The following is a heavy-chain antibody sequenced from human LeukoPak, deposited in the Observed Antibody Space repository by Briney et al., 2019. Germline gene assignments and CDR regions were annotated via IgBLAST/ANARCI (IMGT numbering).Heavy chain of an antibody. CDR1: GYTLTELS. CDR3: ARDWPSSGNGMDV. Sequence: GASVKVSCKVSGYTLTELSMHWVRQAPGKGLEWMGWISAYNGNTNYAQKLQGRVTMTTDTSTSTAYMELRSLRSDDTAVYYCARDWPSSGNGMDVWGQGTTVTVSS. V-gene: IGHV1-18*01. J-gene: IGHJ6*02. CDR2: ISAYNGNT. D-gene: IGHD6-19*01.